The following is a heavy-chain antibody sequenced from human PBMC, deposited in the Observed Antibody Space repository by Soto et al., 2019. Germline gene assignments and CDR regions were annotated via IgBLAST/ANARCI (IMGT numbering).Heavy chain of an antibody. Sequence: SCKASGYTFTGFFLHWVRQAPGKGLVWVSRIYSDGSGTTYADSVKGRFTISRDNAKSMLYLQMNSLRVEDTAVYYCATLNSFGADYWGQGTLVTVSS. CDR2: IYSDGSGT. J-gene: IGHJ4*02. CDR3: ATLNSFGADY. D-gene: IGHD5-18*01. V-gene: IGHV3-74*01. CDR1: GYTFTGFF.